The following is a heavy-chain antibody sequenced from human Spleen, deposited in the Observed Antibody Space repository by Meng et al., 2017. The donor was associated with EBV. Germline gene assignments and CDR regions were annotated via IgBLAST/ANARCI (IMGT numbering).Heavy chain of an antibody. CDR1: GESSGCLSY. Sequence: DSVDGPWERFDAPFLTGDISGESSGCLSYWDWSRRPPGSGLEWIGSVHYTGSTNDSPALKSRVTVSVDTSKNQFSLRLTSVTAADTAVYYCARLHGRPNNNSWFDYWGQGILVTVSS. J-gene: IGHJ4*02. CDR2: VHYTGST. V-gene: IGHV4-39*01. CDR3: ARLHGRPNNNSWFDY. D-gene: IGHD6-13*01.